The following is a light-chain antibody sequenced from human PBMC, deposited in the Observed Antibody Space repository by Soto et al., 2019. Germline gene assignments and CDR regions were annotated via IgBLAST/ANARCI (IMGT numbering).Light chain of an antibody. Sequence: EIVLTQSPATLSLSPGERATLSCRASQSVSSYLAWYQQKPGQAPRLLIYDASNRATGIPARFSGGGSGTDFTLTISSLEPEDFAVYYCQQRSNWPWTFGQVTKVEIK. J-gene: IGKJ1*01. CDR3: QQRSNWPWT. CDR2: DAS. CDR1: QSVSSY. V-gene: IGKV3-11*01.